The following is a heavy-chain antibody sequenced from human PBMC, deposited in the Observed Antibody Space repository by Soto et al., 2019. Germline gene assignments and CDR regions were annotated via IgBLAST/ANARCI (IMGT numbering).Heavy chain of an antibody. CDR2: INPNSGGT. J-gene: IGHJ4*02. CDR1: GYTFTGYY. V-gene: IGHV1-2*02. D-gene: IGHD1-26*01. Sequence: ASVKVSCKASGYTFTGYYIHWVRQAPGQGLEWMGLINPNSGGTNYAQKFQDRVTLTRDTSINTAYMELSSLRSDDTAMYYCARGGGWELHQLEYWGQGTLVTVSS. CDR3: ARGGGWELHQLEY.